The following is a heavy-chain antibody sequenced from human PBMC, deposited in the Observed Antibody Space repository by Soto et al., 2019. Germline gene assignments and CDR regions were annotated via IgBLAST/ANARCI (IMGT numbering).Heavy chain of an antibody. J-gene: IGHJ4*02. CDR1: GFTFSSYG. CDR2: ISYDGSNK. CDR3: AKWSAVAVDY. D-gene: IGHD6-19*01. V-gene: IGHV3-30*18. Sequence: QVQLVESGGGVVQPGRSLRLSCAASGFTFSSYGMHWVRQAPGKGLEWVAVISYDGSNKYYADSVKGRFTISRDNSKNKLYLHMNSLRAEDTAVYYCAKWSAVAVDYWGQGTLVTVSS.